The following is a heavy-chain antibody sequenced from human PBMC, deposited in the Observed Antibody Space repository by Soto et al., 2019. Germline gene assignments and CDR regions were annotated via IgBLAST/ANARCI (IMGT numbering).Heavy chain of an antibody. Sequence: QVQLVESGGGVVQPGRSLRLSCAASGFTFSSYAMHWVRQAPGKGLEWVAVISYDGSNKYYADSVKGRFTISRDNSKKTLYLQMNSVRAEDTAVYYCAREIENYGDYWYYFACWGQGTRVTVSS. CDR3: AREIENYGDYWYYFAC. CDR1: GFTFSSYA. D-gene: IGHD4-17*01. J-gene: IGHJ4*02. V-gene: IGHV3-30-3*01. CDR2: ISYDGSNK.